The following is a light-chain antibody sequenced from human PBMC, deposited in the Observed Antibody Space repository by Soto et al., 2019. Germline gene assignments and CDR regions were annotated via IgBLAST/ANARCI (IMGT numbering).Light chain of an antibody. CDR3: GTWGWGLRV. CDR2: GNS. Sequence: QSVLTQPPSVSGAPGQRVTISCTGSSSNIGAGYDVHWYQQRPGTAPKLLIYGNSNRPSGVPDRFSGSKSGPSATLTITAVQVGDEAEYHCGTWGWGLRVFGAGTKVTVL. CDR1: SSNIGAGYD. V-gene: IGLV1-40*01. J-gene: IGLJ1*01.